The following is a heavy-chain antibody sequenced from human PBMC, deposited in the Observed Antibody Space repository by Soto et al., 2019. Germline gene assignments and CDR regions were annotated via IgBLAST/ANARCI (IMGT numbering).Heavy chain of an antibody. CDR1: GDSVSSNSAA. V-gene: IGHV6-1*01. J-gene: IGHJ4*02. D-gene: IGHD3-16*01. CDR3: ARTGGATDS. Sequence: PSQTLSRTCAISGDSVSSNSAAWNWIRQSPSRGFEWLGRTYYRSKWYNEYAVSVKGRISINSDTSKNHFSLQLNSVTPEDTAVYYCARTGGATDSWGQGTLDTVSS. CDR2: TYYRSKWYN.